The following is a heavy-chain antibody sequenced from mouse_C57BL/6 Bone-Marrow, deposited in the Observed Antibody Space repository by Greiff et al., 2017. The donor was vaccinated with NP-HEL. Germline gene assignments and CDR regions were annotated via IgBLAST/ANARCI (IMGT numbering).Heavy chain of an antibody. Sequence: VQVVESGAELVRPGTSVKVSCKASGYAFTNYLIEWVKQRPGQGLEWMGVINPGSGGTNDNEKLKGKETLTADKSSSTAYMQLSSLTSEDSAVYFCAREGYDYYYAMDYWGQGTSVTVSS. CDR2: INPGSGGT. V-gene: IGHV1-54*01. J-gene: IGHJ4*01. CDR1: GYAFTNYL. CDR3: AREGYDYYYAMDY. D-gene: IGHD2-4*01.